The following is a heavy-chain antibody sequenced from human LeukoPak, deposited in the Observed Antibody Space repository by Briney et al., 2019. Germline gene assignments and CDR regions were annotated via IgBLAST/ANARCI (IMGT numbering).Heavy chain of an antibody. V-gene: IGHV3-23*01. CDR3: AKASIAALNYYMDV. J-gene: IGHJ6*03. CDR2: ISGPGRTT. Sequence: GGSLRLSCAASGFTFNSYVMSWVRQAPGKGLEWVSGISGPGRTTYYADSVKGRFTISRDNSKNTLYLQMNSLRAEDTAVYYCAKASIAALNYYMDVWGKGTTVTVSS. D-gene: IGHD6-6*01. CDR1: GFTFNSYV.